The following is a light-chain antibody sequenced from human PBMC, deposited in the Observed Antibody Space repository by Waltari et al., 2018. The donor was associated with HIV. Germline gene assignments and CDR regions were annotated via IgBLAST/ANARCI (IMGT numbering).Light chain of an antibody. CDR1: QNIYSY. J-gene: IGKJ4*01. CDR2: ATS. V-gene: IGKV1-9*01. CDR3: QQVNGYPLT. Sequence: DIQLTQSPSFLSASIVDRATTTCRSSQNIYSYLVWYQQKPGRAPQVLIYATSTLQSGVPSRFSGSGSGTEFALTITNLQPDDFATYYCQQVNGYPLTFGGGTRVEIK.